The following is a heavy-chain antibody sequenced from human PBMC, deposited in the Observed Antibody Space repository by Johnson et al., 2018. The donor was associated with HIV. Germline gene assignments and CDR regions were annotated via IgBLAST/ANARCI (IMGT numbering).Heavy chain of an antibody. D-gene: IGHD1-26*01. V-gene: IGHV3-74*02. CDR2: INSDGSST. J-gene: IGHJ3*02. CDR1: GFTFSSYW. Sequence: EVQLVESGGGVVQPGRSLRLSCAASGFTFSSYWMHWVHQAPGKGLVWVSRINSDGSSTSYADSVKGRFTISRDNAENTLYLQMNSLRAEDTAVYFCTRGPLTVGATIDALDIWGQGTAVTVSS. CDR3: TRGPLTVGATIDALDI.